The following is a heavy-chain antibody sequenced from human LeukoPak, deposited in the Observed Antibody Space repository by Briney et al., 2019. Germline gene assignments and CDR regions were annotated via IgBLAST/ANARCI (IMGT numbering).Heavy chain of an antibody. CDR1: GGSISSGSYY. CDR3: ARVSSSSWKHNWFDP. J-gene: IGHJ5*02. V-gene: IGHV4-61*02. Sequence: SETLSLTCTVSGGSISSGSYYWSWIRQPAGKGLEWIGRIYTSGSTNYNPSLKSRVTISVDTSKNQFSLKLSSVTAADTAVYHCARVSSSSWKHNWFDPWGQGTLVTVSS. CDR2: IYTSGST. D-gene: IGHD6-13*01.